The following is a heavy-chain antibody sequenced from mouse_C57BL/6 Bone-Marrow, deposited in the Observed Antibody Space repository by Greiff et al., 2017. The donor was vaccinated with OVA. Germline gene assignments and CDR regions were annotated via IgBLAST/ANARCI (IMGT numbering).Heavy chain of an antibody. V-gene: IGHV1-59*01. CDR2: IDPSDSYT. CDR1: GYTFTSYW. CDR3: AIRGMDY. J-gene: IGHJ4*01. Sequence: VQLQQPGAELVRPGTSVKLSCKASGYTFTSYWMHWVKQRPGQGLEWIGVIDPSDSYTNYNQKFKGKATLTVDKSSSTAYMQLSSLTSEDSAVYYCAIRGMDYWGQGTSVTVSS.